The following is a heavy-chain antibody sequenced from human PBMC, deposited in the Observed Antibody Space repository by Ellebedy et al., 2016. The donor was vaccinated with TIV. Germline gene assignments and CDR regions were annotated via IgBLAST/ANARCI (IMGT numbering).Heavy chain of an antibody. D-gene: IGHD3-16*01. CDR2: ISYDGSNK. Sequence: GGSLRLSXAASGFTFSSYGMHWVRQAPGKGLEWVAVISYDGSNKYYADSVKGRFTISRDNSKNTLYLQMNSLRAEDTAVYYCARGAHEEKTSFDYWGQGTLVTVSS. CDR3: ARGAHEEKTSFDY. J-gene: IGHJ4*02. V-gene: IGHV3-30*03. CDR1: GFTFSSYG.